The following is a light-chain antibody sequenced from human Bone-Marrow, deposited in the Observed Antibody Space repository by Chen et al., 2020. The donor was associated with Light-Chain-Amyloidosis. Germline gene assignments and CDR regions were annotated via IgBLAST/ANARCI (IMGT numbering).Light chain of an antibody. CDR1: QSVSSSY. CDR2: GAS. V-gene: IGKV3-20*01. Sequence: EIVLTQSPGTLSLSPGERATLSCRASQSVSSSYLAWYQQKPGQAPRLLIYGASSRATGIPDSFSGSGSGTAFTLTISRREPEDFAVYYCQQDGSSRWTFGQGTKVEIK. J-gene: IGKJ1*01. CDR3: QQDGSSRWT.